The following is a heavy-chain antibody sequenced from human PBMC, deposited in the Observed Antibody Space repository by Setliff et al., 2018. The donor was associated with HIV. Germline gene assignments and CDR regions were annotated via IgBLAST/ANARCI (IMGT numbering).Heavy chain of an antibody. J-gene: IGHJ4*02. CDR3: ARGRKKTLAVSGTRYFDF. V-gene: IGHV4-34*01. CDR2: VTHSGST. D-gene: IGHD6-19*01. CDR1: GGSLSGFY. Sequence: SETLSLTCAVYGGSLSGFYWTFIRQSPGKGLEWIGEVTHSGSTTYDPSLKSRITISVDTSKNQFSLKLTSVTAADMGVYYCARGRKKTLAVSGTRYFDFWGQGTLGTVSS.